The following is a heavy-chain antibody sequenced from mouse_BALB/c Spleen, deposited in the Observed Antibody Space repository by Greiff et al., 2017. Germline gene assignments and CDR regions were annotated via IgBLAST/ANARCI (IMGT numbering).Heavy chain of an antibody. Sequence: VQGVESGPGLVQPSQSLSITCTVSGFSLTSYGVHWVRQSPGKGLEWLGVIWSGGSTDYNAAFISRLSISKDNSKSQVFFKMNSLQANDTAIYYCASPHYYGYDYYAMDYWGQGTSVTVSS. D-gene: IGHD1-2*01. CDR3: ASPHYYGYDYYAMDY. V-gene: IGHV2-2*02. CDR2: IWSGGST. J-gene: IGHJ4*01. CDR1: GFSLTSYG.